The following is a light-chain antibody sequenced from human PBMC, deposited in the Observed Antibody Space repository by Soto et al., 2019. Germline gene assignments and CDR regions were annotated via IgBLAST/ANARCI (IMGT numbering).Light chain of an antibody. V-gene: IGKV3-11*01. J-gene: IGKJ5*01. CDR3: QQRSNRIT. Sequence: EIVWTQSPATLSLSPGEIATLCFRASHSVISYLAWYQQKPGQAPRLLIYDISTRAAAIPARFSGSGSGTDFTLTVSSLEPEDFALYYCQQRSNRITFGQGTRLEIK. CDR2: DIS. CDR1: HSVISY.